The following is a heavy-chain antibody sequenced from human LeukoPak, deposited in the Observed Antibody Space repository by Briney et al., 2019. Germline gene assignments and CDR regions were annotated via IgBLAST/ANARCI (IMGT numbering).Heavy chain of an antibody. CDR1: GGSFSGYY. CDR3: ARRLVVRGVIIS. CDR2: ISHSGST. J-gene: IGHJ5*02. Sequence: SETLSLTCAVYGGSFSGYYWSWIRQPPGKGLEWIGEISHSGSTNYNPSLKSRVTISVDTSKNQFSLKLSSVTAADTAVYYCARRLVVRGVIISWGQGTLVTVSS. D-gene: IGHD3-10*01. V-gene: IGHV4-34*01.